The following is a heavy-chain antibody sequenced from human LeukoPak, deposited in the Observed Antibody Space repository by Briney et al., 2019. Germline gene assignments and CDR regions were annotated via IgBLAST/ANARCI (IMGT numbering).Heavy chain of an antibody. V-gene: IGHV4-31*03. Sequence: SQTLSLTCTVSGGSISGGGYYWSWIRQHPGKGLEWIGYIYYSGSTYYNPSLKSRVTISVDTSKNQFSLKLSSVTAADTAVYYCARVDSSGSIYDYWGQGTLVTVSS. CDR1: GGSISGGGYY. J-gene: IGHJ4*02. CDR2: IYYSGST. D-gene: IGHD3-22*01. CDR3: ARVDSSGSIYDY.